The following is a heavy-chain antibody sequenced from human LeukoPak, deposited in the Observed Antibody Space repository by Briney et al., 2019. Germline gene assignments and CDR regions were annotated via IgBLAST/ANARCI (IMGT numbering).Heavy chain of an antibody. J-gene: IGHJ4*02. CDR3: ATAPAAADSF. CDR2: IERDGSKK. Sequence: GGSLRLSCAASGFTFSSFWLTWVRQAPGKGLEWVANIERDGSKKTYVDSVKGRFTISRDNAKNSLYLQMSSLRAEDTAVYYCATAPAAADSFWGQGTLVAVSA. D-gene: IGHD6-13*01. CDR1: GFTFSSFW. V-gene: IGHV3-7*01.